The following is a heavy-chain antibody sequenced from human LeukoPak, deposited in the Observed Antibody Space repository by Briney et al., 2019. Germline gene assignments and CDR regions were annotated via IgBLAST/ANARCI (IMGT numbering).Heavy chain of an antibody. J-gene: IGHJ6*03. V-gene: IGHV3-30*02. D-gene: IGHD3-3*01. Sequence: GGSLRLSCAASGFTVSSSYMIWVRQAPGKGLEWVAFIRFDGTSEFYADSVKARFTISRDNSQNTVSLQLNNLRIEDTALYYCAKTSLSDPSGHYYYMDVWGKGTTVTVSS. CDR2: IRFDGTSE. CDR1: GFTVSSSY. CDR3: AKTSLSDPSGHYYYMDV.